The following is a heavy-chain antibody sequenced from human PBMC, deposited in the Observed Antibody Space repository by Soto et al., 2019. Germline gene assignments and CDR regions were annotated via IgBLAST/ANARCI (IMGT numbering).Heavy chain of an antibody. CDR3: ASTYYDILTAYRSAFDI. Sequence: VQLVESGGGVVQPGRSLTLSCAASGFIFNNYAMHWVRQAPGKGLEWVTVISYDGSNKYYADSVKGRFTISRDNSRNTLYLQINSLRAEDTAVYYRASTYYDILTAYRSAFDIWGQGTMVTVSS. J-gene: IGHJ3*02. CDR1: GFIFNNYA. D-gene: IGHD3-9*01. V-gene: IGHV3-30-3*01. CDR2: ISYDGSNK.